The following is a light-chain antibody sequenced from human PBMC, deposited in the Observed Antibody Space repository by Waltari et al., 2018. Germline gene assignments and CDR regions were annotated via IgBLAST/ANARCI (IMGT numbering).Light chain of an antibody. CDR2: DAS. CDR3: QQRYDWPLT. Sequence: EIVLTQSPATLSLSPGERSTLASRASQNISNYFAWYQQKPGQAPRVLIYDASNRAAGIPARFSGSGSGTDFTLTISSLEPEDFAVYYCQQRYDWPLTFGGGTKVEIK. CDR1: QNISNY. J-gene: IGKJ4*01. V-gene: IGKV3-11*01.